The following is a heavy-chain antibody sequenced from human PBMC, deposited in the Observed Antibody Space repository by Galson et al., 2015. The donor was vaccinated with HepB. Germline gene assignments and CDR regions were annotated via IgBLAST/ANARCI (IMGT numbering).Heavy chain of an antibody. CDR1: GFTFSSYS. CDR3: ARDGYGWELLVYFDY. Sequence: SLRLSCAASGFTFSSYSMNWVRQAPGKGLEWVSSISSSSSYIYYADSVKGRFTISRDNAKNSLYLQMNSLRAEDTAVYYCARDGYGWELLVYFDYWGQGTLVTVSS. CDR2: ISSSSSYI. V-gene: IGHV3-21*01. D-gene: IGHD1-26*01. J-gene: IGHJ4*02.